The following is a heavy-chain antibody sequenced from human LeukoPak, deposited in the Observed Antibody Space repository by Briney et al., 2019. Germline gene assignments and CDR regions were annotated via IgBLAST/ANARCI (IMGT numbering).Heavy chain of an antibody. CDR1: GYTFTSYG. CDR3: ARDPYSSSGMHY. CDR2: ISSYNGNT. D-gene: IGHD6-6*01. J-gene: IGHJ4*02. V-gene: IGHV1-18*01. Sequence: GASVKVSCNSSGYTFTSYGISWVRHAPGQGLESMGWISSYNGNTNYAQRFQGRVTMTTDTSTSTAYMELRSLRSDDTAVYYCARDPYSSSGMHYWGQGTLVTVSS.